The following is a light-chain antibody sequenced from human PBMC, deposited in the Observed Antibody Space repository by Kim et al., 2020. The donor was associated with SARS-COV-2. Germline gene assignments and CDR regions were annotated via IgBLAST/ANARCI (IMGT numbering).Light chain of an antibody. J-gene: IGKJ1*01. V-gene: IGKV1-5*03. CDR3: QQYNDYPWT. CDR1: QDIRVW. CDR2: EES. Sequence: TSVGDRVTITCRASQDIRVWLAWYQHKPGKAPKLLIYEESTLQSGVPSRFSGGGSGTEFTLTISSLHPDDCATYYCQQYNDYPWTFGQGTKVDIK.